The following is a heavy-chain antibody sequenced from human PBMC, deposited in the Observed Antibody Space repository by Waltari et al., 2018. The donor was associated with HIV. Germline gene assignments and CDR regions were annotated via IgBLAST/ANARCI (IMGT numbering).Heavy chain of an antibody. J-gene: IGHJ6*03. V-gene: IGHV4-4*02. CDR2: ISQSGDT. CDR1: GVSISSTNW. Sequence: QVQVQESGPGLVKTSGTLSLTCAVSGVSISSTNWWSWVRQPPGKGLEWIGEISQSGDTNYNPALKSRVAISVDKSKTQFSLMLSSVTAADTAVYYCARVAARTSYYFYYMDVWGRGTTVTVSS. CDR3: ARVAARTSYYFYYMDV. D-gene: IGHD6-6*01.